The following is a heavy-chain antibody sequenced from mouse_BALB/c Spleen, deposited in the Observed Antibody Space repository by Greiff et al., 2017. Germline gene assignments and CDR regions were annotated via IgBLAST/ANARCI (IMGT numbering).Heavy chain of an antibody. Sequence: DVMLVESGGGLVQPGGSRKLSCAASGFTFSSFGMHWVRQAPEKGLEWVAYISSGSSTIYYADTVKGRFTISRDNPKNTLFLQMTSLRSEDTAMYYCARSLSTMILYAMDYWGQGTSVTVSS. CDR2: ISSGSSTI. CDR1: GFTFSSFG. D-gene: IGHD2-4*01. V-gene: IGHV5-17*02. CDR3: ARSLSTMILYAMDY. J-gene: IGHJ4*01.